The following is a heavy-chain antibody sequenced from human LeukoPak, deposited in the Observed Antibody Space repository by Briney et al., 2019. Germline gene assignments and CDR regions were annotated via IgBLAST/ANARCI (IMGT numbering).Heavy chain of an antibody. J-gene: IGHJ4*02. Sequence: SETLSLTCTVSGDSTSSSTYYWGWIRQPPGKGLEWIGSIYYSGSTYYNPSLKSRVTISMDTSKNQFSLRLSSVTAADTAVYYCARRGSSFFDYWGQGILVTVSS. V-gene: IGHV4-39*01. D-gene: IGHD6-13*01. CDR1: GDSTSSSTYY. CDR3: ARRGSSFFDY. CDR2: IYYSGST.